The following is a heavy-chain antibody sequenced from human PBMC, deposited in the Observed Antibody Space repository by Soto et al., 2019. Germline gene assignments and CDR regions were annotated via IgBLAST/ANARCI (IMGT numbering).Heavy chain of an antibody. CDR3: ARDLSRQYYDFWSGYNYYYYGMDV. Sequence: EVQLVESGGGLVQPGGSLRLSCAASGFTFSSYEMNWVRQAPGKGLEWVSYISSSGSTIYYADSVKGRFTISRDNAKNSLYLQMNSLRAECTAVYYCARDLSRQYYDFWSGYNYYYYGMDVWGQGTTVTVSS. V-gene: IGHV3-48*03. J-gene: IGHJ6*02. D-gene: IGHD3-3*01. CDR1: GFTFSSYE. CDR2: ISSSGSTI.